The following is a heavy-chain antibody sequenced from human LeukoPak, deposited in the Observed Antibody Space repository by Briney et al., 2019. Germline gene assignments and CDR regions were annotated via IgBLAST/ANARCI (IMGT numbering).Heavy chain of an antibody. CDR1: GFTFDDYA. D-gene: IGHD3-9*01. V-gene: IGHV3-43*02. Sequence: GGSLRLSCAASGFTFDDYAMHWVRQAPGKGLEWVSLISGDGGSTYYADSVKGRFTTSRDNSKNSLYLQMNSLRTEDTALYYCAKDQAYYDILTGYYQHHNWFDPWGREPWSPSPQ. CDR2: ISGDGGST. J-gene: IGHJ5*02. CDR3: AKDQAYYDILTGYYQHHNWFDP.